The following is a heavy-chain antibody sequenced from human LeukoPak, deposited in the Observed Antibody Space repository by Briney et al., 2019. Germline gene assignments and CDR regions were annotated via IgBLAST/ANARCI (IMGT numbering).Heavy chain of an antibody. CDR3: ANEGPNFDY. CDR2: ISSSGHST. Sequence: GGSLRLSCAASGFTFSNYAMSWVRQAPGKGLEWVSVISSSGHSTHYADPVKGRFTISRDSSENTVYLQMNSLRAEDTAVYYCANEGPNFDYWGQGTLVTVSS. CDR1: GFTFSNYA. J-gene: IGHJ4*02. V-gene: IGHV3-23*01.